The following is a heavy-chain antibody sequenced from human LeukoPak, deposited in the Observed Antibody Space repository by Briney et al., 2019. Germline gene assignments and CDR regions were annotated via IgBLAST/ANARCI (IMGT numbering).Heavy chain of an antibody. CDR3: AKYYHEGSGASPLHY. Sequence: GRSLRLSCVAFGFSFSSYGMHWVRQAPGKGLEWVTFIRYDGTNKYYTDSVRGRFTISRDNSRNTLYLQMNSLRVEDTALYYCAKYYHEGSGASPLHYWGQGTLVTVSS. V-gene: IGHV3-30*02. CDR1: GFSFSSYG. CDR2: IRYDGTNK. D-gene: IGHD3-22*01. J-gene: IGHJ4*02.